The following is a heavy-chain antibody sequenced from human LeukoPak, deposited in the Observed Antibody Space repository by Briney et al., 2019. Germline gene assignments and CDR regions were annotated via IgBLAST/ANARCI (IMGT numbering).Heavy chain of an antibody. CDR3: AKDGASYFYYGMDV. D-gene: IGHD3-16*01. Sequence: GGSLRLSCAASGFTFSTYGMHWVRQAPGKGLEWVAVMSYDGLNKYYADSVQGRFTISRDNSKNTLYLQMNSLRAEDTAVYYCAKDGASYFYYGMDVWGQGTTVTVS. V-gene: IGHV3-30*18. CDR1: GFTFSTYG. J-gene: IGHJ6*02. CDR2: MSYDGLNK.